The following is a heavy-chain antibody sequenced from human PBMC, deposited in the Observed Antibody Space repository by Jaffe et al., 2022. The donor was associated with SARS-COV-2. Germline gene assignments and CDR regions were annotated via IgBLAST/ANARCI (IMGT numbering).Heavy chain of an antibody. CDR3: ARVLYGGGTYYFDY. Sequence: EVQLVESGGGLVQPGGSLRLSCAASGFTFSSYSMNWVRQAPGKGLEWVSYISSSSSTIYYADSVKGRFTISRDNAKNSLYLQMNSLRAEDTAVYYCARVLYGGGTYYFDYWGQGTLVTVSS. J-gene: IGHJ4*02. CDR1: GFTFSSYS. V-gene: IGHV3-48*01. CDR2: ISSSSSTI. D-gene: IGHD4-17*01.